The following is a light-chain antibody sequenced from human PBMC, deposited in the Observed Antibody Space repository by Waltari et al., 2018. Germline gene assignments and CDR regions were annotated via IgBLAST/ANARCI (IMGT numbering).Light chain of an antibody. CDR2: DVS. V-gene: IGLV2-14*01. Sequence: QSALTQPASVSGSPGPSITIPCPGTSSDVGGYNYFSWYQQHPGKAPKLMIYDVSERPSGVSNHFSGSKSGNTASLTISGLQAEDEADYYCSSYTSSNTWVFGGGTKLTVL. CDR3: SSYTSSNTWV. CDR1: SSDVGGYNY. J-gene: IGLJ3*02.